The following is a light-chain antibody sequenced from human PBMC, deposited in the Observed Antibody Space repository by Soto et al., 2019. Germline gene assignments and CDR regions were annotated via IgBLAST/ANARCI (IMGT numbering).Light chain of an antibody. CDR3: HHCEVGFI. CDR1: QAVSISY. J-gene: IGKJ2*01. CDR2: DAS. Sequence: EIVLTKSPTTLSLSPGETATLSCRASQAVSISYLAWHQQKPGQAPRVVIYDASTRAAGIPGRFSGRGYATDFTLTISSLEPEYVAVYYCHHCEVGFIFGQGTKLEIK. V-gene: IGKV3D-20*02.